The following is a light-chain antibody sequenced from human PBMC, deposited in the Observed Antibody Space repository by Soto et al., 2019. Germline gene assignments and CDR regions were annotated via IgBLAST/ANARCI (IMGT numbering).Light chain of an antibody. Sequence: NQMTQSPSTMSSTVRDRVTISCRASQSINNWLAWYQQKPGEAPKLLIYDASNLETGVPSRFSGSGSGTEFTLTISSLQPEDFATYYCQQSYSTPITFGQGTRLEIK. J-gene: IGKJ5*01. CDR3: QQSYSTPIT. CDR2: DAS. V-gene: IGKV1-5*01. CDR1: QSINNW.